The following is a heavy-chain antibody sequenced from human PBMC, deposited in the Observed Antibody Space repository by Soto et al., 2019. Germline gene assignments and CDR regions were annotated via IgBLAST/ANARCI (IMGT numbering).Heavy chain of an antibody. V-gene: IGHV1-8*01. J-gene: IGHJ4*02. D-gene: IGHD3-22*01. Sequence: ASVKVSCKASGYTFTSYDINWVRQATGQGLEWMGWMNPNSGNTGYAQKFQGRVTMTRNTSISTAYMELSSLRSEDTAVYYCARGWKLYYYDSSGSHKSDYWGQGTLVTVSS. CDR2: MNPNSGNT. CDR1: GYTFTSYD. CDR3: ARGWKLYYYDSSGSHKSDY.